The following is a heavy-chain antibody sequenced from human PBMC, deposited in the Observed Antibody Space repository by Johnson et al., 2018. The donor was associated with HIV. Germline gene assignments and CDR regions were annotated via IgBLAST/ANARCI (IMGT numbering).Heavy chain of an antibody. V-gene: IGHV3-7*01. CDR2: IKQDGSEK. D-gene: IGHD1-26*01. CDR1: GFTFRSYW. CDR3: AKGGYSGSYFGFDI. Sequence: EVQLVESGGGLVQPGGSLRLSCAASGFTFRSYWMSWVRQAPGKGLEWVANIKQDGSEKYYVDSVKGRFTISRDNAKNSLYLQMNSLRAEDTAVYYCAKGGYSGSYFGFDIWGQGTMVTVSS. J-gene: IGHJ3*02.